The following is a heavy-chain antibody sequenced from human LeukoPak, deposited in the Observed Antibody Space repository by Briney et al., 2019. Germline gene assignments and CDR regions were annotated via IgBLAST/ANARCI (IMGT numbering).Heavy chain of an antibody. J-gene: IGHJ4*02. CDR2: INHSGST. CDR3: ARNWSGYIFDY. D-gene: IGHD3-3*01. CDR1: GGSFSGCY. V-gene: IGHV4-34*01. Sequence: SETLSLTCAVYGGSFSGCYWSWIRQPPGKGLEWIGEINHSGSTNYNPSLKSRVTISVDTSKNQFSLKLSSVTAADTAVYYCARNWSGYIFDYWGQGTLVTVSS.